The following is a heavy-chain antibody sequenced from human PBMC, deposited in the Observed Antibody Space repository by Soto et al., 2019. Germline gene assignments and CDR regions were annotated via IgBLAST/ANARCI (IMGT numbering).Heavy chain of an antibody. CDR1: GGSFSGYY. CDR2: INHSGST. Sequence: SETLSLTCAVYGGSFSGYYWSWIRQPPGKGLEWIGEINHSGSTNYNPSLKSRVTISVDTSKNKFSLKLSSVTAADTAVYYCARGPPPSLDGSGSLKRIQNDYWGQGTLVTVSS. CDR3: ARGPPPSLDGSGSLKRIQNDY. J-gene: IGHJ4*02. V-gene: IGHV4-34*01. D-gene: IGHD3-10*01.